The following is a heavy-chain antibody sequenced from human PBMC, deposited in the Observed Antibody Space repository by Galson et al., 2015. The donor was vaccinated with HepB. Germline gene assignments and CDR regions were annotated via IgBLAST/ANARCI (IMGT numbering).Heavy chain of an antibody. J-gene: IGHJ6*02. CDR1: GIIFSSYW. Sequence: SLRLSCAASGIIFSSYWMHWVRQAPGKGLVWVSRINTDGSSTSYADSVKGRFTISRDNAKNTLYLQMNSLRAEDTAVYYCARTGHPSGMDVWGQGTPVTASS. CDR3: ARTGHPSGMDV. D-gene: IGHD7-27*01. CDR2: INTDGSST. V-gene: IGHV3-74*01.